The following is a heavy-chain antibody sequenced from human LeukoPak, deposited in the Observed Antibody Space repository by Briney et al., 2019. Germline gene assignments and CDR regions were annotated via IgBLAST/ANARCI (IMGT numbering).Heavy chain of an antibody. CDR3: AKIEGKYQLANVPDH. V-gene: IGHV3-30*02. J-gene: IGHJ4*02. CDR1: GFTFSTYG. D-gene: IGHD2-2*01. Sequence: GGSLKLSCAASGFTFSTYGMHWVRQAPGKGLEWVAFIRYDGNNKYYADFVKGRFTISRDNSKNTSYLHMNSLRTEDTAVYYCAKIEGKYQLANVPDHWGQGTLVTVSS. CDR2: IRYDGNNK.